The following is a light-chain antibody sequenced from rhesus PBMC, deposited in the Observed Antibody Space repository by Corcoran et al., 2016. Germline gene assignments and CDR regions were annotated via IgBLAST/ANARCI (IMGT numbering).Light chain of an antibody. V-gene: IGKV1-28*03. J-gene: IGKJ4*01. CDR3: QQHNSHPLT. CDR1: QGISSY. Sequence: DIQMTQSPSSLSASVGDTVTITCRARQGISSYLNWFQQKPGKAPKPLIYAASSLQSGVPSRFIGSGTGTDFTLTISSLQPEDFAAYYCQQHNSHPLTFGGGTKVELK. CDR2: AAS.